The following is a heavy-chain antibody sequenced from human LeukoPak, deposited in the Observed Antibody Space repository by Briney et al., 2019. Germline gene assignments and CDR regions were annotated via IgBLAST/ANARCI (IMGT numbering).Heavy chain of an antibody. CDR2: IYPGDSDT. V-gene: IGHV5-51*01. D-gene: IGHD3-10*01. CDR3: ARSSGSYYSGAYYFDY. J-gene: IGHJ4*02. Sequence: GESLKISCKGSGYSFTNYCIGWVRQMPGKSLEWMGIIYPGDSDTRYSPSFQGQVTISADKSISTAYLQWSSLKASDTAMYYCARSSGSYYSGAYYFDYWGQGTLVTVSS. CDR1: GYSFTNYC.